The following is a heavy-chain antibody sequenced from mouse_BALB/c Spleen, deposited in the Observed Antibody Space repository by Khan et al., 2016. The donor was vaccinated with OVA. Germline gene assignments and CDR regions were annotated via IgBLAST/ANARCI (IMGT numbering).Heavy chain of an antibody. CDR1: GFSLTDYG. D-gene: IGHD2-2*01. V-gene: IGHV2-6-7*01. J-gene: IGHJ4*01. CDR3: ARLGYYDAMDY. CDR2: IWGDGGT. Sequence: QVQLQESGPGLVAPSQTLSITCTVSGFSLTDYGVNWVRQPPGKGLEWLRMIWGDGGTDYNSALKSRLSTRKDNSKSQLFLKMNSLQTDDTARYYWARLGYYDAMDYWGQGTTVTVSS.